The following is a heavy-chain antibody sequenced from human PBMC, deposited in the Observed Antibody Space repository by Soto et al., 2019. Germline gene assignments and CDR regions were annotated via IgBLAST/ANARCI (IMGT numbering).Heavy chain of an antibody. CDR1: GFTINRND. Sequence: QVHFVESGGSGVQPGRSLRLSCSASGFTINRNDRYWVRQAPGKGLEWVAVMSFDGNHQHYADSVKGRFTISRDNSKNTLSLEMNSLRRDDTAVYYCASCERFPRVGVDYYALDVW. CDR3: ASCERFPRVGVDYYALDV. CDR2: MSFDGNHQ. V-gene: IGHV3-30*03. J-gene: IGHJ6*01. D-gene: IGHD3-3*01.